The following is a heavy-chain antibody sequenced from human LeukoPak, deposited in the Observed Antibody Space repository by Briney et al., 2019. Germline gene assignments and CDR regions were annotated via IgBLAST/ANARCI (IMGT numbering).Heavy chain of an antibody. CDR3: ARAPLSGVRGVGEN. V-gene: IGHV1-58*02. CDR1: GFTFTSSA. J-gene: IGHJ4*02. D-gene: IGHD3-10*01. CDR2: IVVGSGNT. Sequence: ASVTVSCKASGFTFTSSAMQWVRQARGQRLEWIGWIVVGSGNTNYAQKFQERVTITRDMSTSTAYMELSSLRSEDTAVYYCARAPLSGVRGVGENWGQGTLVTVSS.